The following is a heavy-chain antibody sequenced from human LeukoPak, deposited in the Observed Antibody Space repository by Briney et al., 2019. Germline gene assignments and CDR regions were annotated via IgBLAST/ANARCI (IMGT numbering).Heavy chain of an antibody. CDR3: AKCRYSYGYLDYFDY. J-gene: IGHJ4*02. CDR1: GFTFDDYG. CDR2: INWNGGST. Sequence: GGSLRLSCAASGFTFDDYGMSWVRQAPGKGLEWGSGINWNGGSTGYADSVKGRFTISRDNSKNTLYLQMNSLRAEDTAVYYCAKCRYSYGYLDYFDYWGQGTLVTVSS. V-gene: IGHV3-20*04. D-gene: IGHD5-18*01.